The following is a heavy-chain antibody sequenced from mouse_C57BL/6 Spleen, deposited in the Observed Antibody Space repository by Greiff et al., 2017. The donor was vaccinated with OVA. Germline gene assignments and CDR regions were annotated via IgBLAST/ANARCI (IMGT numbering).Heavy chain of an antibody. J-gene: IGHJ3*01. CDR2: INPNYGTT. CDR3: ARGDYCSSAVAY. CDR1: GYSFTDYN. V-gene: IGHV1-39*01. Sequence: EVQLVESGPELVKPGASVKISCKASGYSFTDYNMNWVKQSNGKSLEWIGEINPNYGTTSYNQKFKGKATLTVDQSSSTAYMQLNSLTSEDSAVYYCARGDYCSSAVAYWGQGTLVTVSA. D-gene: IGHD1-1*01.